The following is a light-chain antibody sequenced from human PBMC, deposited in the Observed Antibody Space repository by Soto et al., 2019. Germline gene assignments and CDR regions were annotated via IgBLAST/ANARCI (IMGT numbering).Light chain of an antibody. V-gene: IGKV3D-20*02. CDR2: DAS. CDR3: QQRSNWPQT. J-gene: IGKJ2*01. Sequence: EIVLTHSPDTLSLSPGERATLSCRASLTVTNNYLAWYQQKAGQAPRLVIYDASTRATGIPDRFSASGSGTDFTLTISRLEPEDFAVYYCQQRSNWPQTFGQGTKLEIK. CDR1: LTVTNNY.